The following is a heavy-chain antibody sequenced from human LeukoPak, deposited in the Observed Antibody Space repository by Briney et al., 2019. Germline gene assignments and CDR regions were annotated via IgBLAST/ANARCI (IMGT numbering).Heavy chain of an antibody. D-gene: IGHD5-18*01. CDR1: GGTFSSYA. Sequence: SVKVSCKASGGTFSSYAISWVRQAPGQGLEWMGGIIPIFGTANYAQKFQGRATITADESTSIAYMELSSLRSEDTAVYYCARERDSYGLVDDAFDIWGRGTMVTVSS. CDR2: IIPIFGTA. V-gene: IGHV1-69*01. J-gene: IGHJ3*02. CDR3: ARERDSYGLVDDAFDI.